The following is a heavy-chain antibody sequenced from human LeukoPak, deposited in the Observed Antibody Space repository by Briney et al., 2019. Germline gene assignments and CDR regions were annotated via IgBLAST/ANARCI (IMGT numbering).Heavy chain of an antibody. D-gene: IGHD1-26*01. V-gene: IGHV3-74*01. CDR3: AKGEVGYYYGLDV. CDR1: GFTFSSYW. Sequence: GGSLRLSCAASGFTFSSYWMHWVRQAPGKGLVWVSRISTDGSTTTYADSVKGRFTISRDNAKNTAYLQMNSLRAEDTAVYYCAKGEVGYYYGLDVWGQGTTVTVSS. CDR2: ISTDGSTT. J-gene: IGHJ6*02.